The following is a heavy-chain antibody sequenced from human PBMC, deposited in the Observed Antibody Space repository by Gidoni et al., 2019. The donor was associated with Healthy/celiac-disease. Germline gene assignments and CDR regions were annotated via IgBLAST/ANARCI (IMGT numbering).Heavy chain of an antibody. D-gene: IGHD6-19*01. J-gene: IGHJ3*02. CDR3: ARHKASIAVAGDAFDI. CDR1: GCSISSSSYY. Sequence: QLQLQESGPGLVKPSETLSLTFTVSGCSISSSSYYWGWIRQPPGKGLVWIGSIYYSVSTYYNPSLKSRVTISVDTSKNQFSLKLSSVTAADTAVYYCARHKASIAVAGDAFDIWGQGTMVTVSS. V-gene: IGHV4-39*01. CDR2: IYYSVST.